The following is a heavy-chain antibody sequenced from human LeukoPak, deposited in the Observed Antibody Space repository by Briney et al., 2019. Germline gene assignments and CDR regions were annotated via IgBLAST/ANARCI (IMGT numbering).Heavy chain of an antibody. Sequence: SETLSLTCTASGGSISSNYYWGWIRQPPGKGLEWIGSLYYSGSTYYNPSLKSRVTMTVDTSKSQFSLKLSSVTAADTAVYYCGRLRGGAVTGYIDYWGQGTLVTVSS. V-gene: IGHV4-39*01. J-gene: IGHJ4*02. CDR3: GRLRGGAVTGYIDY. D-gene: IGHD3-9*01. CDR2: LYYSGST. CDR1: GGSISSNYY.